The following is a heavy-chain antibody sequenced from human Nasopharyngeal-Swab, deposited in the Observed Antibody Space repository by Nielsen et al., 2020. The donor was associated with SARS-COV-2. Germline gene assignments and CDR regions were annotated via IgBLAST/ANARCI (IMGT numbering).Heavy chain of an antibody. V-gene: IGHV3-48*02. D-gene: IGHD3-22*01. Sequence: LSLTCAASGFTFSSYSMNWVRQAPGKGLEWVSYISSSSSTIYYADSVKGRFTISRDNAKNSLYLQMNSLRDEDTAAYYCARDKVVVIKGDDAFDIWGQGTMVTVSS. CDR2: ISSSSSTI. J-gene: IGHJ3*02. CDR1: GFTFSSYS. CDR3: ARDKVVVIKGDDAFDI.